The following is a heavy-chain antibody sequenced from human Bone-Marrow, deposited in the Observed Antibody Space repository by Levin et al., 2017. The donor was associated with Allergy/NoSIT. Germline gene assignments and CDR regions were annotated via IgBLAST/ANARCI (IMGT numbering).Heavy chain of an antibody. CDR2: IYHSGST. Sequence: KASETLSLTCTVSGYSISSGYYWGWIRQPPGKGLEWIGSIYHSGSTYYNPSLKSRVTISVDTSKNQFSLKLSSVTAADTAVYYCARDQGYRVLDLAAAGTGWGQGTLVTVSS. CDR3: ARDQGYRVLDLAAAGTG. D-gene: IGHD6-13*01. CDR1: GYSISSGYY. J-gene: IGHJ4*02. V-gene: IGHV4-38-2*02.